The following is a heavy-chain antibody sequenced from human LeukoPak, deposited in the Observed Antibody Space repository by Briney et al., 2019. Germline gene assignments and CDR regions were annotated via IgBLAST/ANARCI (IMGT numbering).Heavy chain of an antibody. CDR3: TRQIVYCSGGSCYYYYYMDV. CDR2: IRSKTNNYAT. Sequence: GGSLRLSCAASGFSFSGSAIHWVRQASGKGLEWLGRIRSKTNNYATAYAASVKGRFTISRDDSKNTAYLQMNSLKTEDTAVYYCTRQIVYCSGGSCYYYYYMDVWGKGTTVTVSS. V-gene: IGHV3-73*01. D-gene: IGHD2-15*01. J-gene: IGHJ6*03. CDR1: GFSFSGSA.